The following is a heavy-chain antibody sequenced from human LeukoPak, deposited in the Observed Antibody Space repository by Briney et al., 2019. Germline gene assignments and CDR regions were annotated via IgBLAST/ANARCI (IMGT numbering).Heavy chain of an antibody. Sequence: GGSLRLSCAASGFTFSSYGMHWVRQAPGEGLEWVAVISYDGSNKYYADSVKGRFTISRDNSKNTLYLQMNSLRAEDTAVYYCARAISPPPDYDSSGYYYPVGYYFDYWGQGTLVTVSS. CDR1: GFTFSSYG. CDR2: ISYDGSNK. V-gene: IGHV3-30*03. CDR3: ARAISPPPDYDSSGYYYPVGYYFDY. D-gene: IGHD3-22*01. J-gene: IGHJ4*02.